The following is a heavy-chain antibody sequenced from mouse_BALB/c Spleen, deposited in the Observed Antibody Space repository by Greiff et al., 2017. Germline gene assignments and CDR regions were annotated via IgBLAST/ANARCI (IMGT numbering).Heavy chain of an antibody. V-gene: IGHV5-17*02. CDR1: GFTFSSFG. CDR3: ARGRDSSGYEAWFAY. D-gene: IGHD3-2*01. J-gene: IGHJ3*01. Sequence: EVQLVESGGGLVQPGGSRKLSCAASGFTFSSFGMHWVRQAPEKGLEWVAYISSGSSTIYYADTVKGRFTISRDNPKNTLFLQMTSLRSEDTAMYYCARGRDSSGYEAWFAYWGQGTLVTVSA. CDR2: ISSGSSTI.